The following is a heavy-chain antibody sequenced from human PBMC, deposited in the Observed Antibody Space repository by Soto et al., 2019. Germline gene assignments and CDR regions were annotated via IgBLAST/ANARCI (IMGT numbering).Heavy chain of an antibody. V-gene: IGHV4-59*01. D-gene: IGHD6-13*01. CDR2: IYYRGST. J-gene: IGHJ4*02. CDR1: GGSISSYY. Sequence: SETLSLTCTVSGGSISSYYWTWIRQPPGKGLEWIGYIYYRGSTNYNPSLKSRVTISVDTSKNQVSLKLSSVTAADTAVYYCARDGIAAAGMGIDYWGQGTLVTVSS. CDR3: ARDGIAAAGMGIDY.